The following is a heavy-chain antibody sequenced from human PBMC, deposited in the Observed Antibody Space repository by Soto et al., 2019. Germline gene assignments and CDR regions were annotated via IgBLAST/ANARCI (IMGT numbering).Heavy chain of an antibody. CDR3: ARAQYCSGGSCYVEY. Sequence: SETLSLTCAVYGGSFSGYYWIWIRQPPGKGLEWIGEINHSGSTNYNPSLKSRVTISVDTSKNQFSLKLSSVTAADTAVYYCARAQYCSGGSCYVEYWGQGTLVTVSS. J-gene: IGHJ4*02. D-gene: IGHD2-15*01. V-gene: IGHV4-34*01. CDR1: GGSFSGYY. CDR2: INHSGST.